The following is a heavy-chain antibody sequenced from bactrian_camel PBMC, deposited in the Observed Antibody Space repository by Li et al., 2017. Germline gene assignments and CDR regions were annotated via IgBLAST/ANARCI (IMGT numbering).Heavy chain of an antibody. V-gene: IGHV3S1*01. D-gene: IGHD5*01. J-gene: IGHJ4*01. Sequence: VQLVESGGGSTQAGGSLRLSCVNSKNTVRSFCMAWFRQAPGKEREGVASFYVGGGCTYYTDSVKGRFTVSRDNAKNTLYLEMDSLKPEDSAMYYCARSRFVFRGCDLSTSGYYYGGQGTQVTVS. CDR1: KNTVRSFC. CDR2: FYVGGGCT. CDR3: ARSRFVFRGCDLSTSGYYY.